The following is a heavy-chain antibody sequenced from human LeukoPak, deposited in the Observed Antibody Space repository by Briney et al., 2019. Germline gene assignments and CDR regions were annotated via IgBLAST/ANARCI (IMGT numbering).Heavy chain of an antibody. D-gene: IGHD6-19*01. V-gene: IGHV4-38-2*02. CDR1: GYSITTGYS. Sequence: SETLSLTCAVSGYSITTGYSWGWIRQPPGKGLEWIGSIHRTGSTYYNPSLESRVTISLDTSRNQFSLRLSSVTAADTAVYYCAREGRGSGWSNNIQNWGQGTLVTVSS. CDR3: AREGRGSGWSNNIQN. CDR2: IHRTGST. J-gene: IGHJ1*01.